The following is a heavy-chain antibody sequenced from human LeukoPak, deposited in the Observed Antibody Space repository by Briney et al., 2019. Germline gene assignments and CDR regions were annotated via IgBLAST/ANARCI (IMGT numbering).Heavy chain of an antibody. CDR3: TTLYYYQGY. D-gene: IGHD3-10*01. CDR1: GFTFSNAW. CDR2: IKSKTDGGTT. Sequence: GGSLRLSCAASGFTFSNAWMSWVRQAPGKGLEWVGRIKSKTDGGTTDYATPIKDRFTISRDDSKNTLYLQMISLKTEDTAVYFCTTLYYYQGYWGQGTLVTVSS. J-gene: IGHJ4*02. V-gene: IGHV3-15*01.